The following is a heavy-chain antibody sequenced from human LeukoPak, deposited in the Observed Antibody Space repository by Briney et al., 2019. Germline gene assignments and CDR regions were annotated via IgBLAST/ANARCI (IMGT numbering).Heavy chain of an antibody. V-gene: IGHV4-39*01. Sequence: SETLSLTCTVSGGSISSSSYYWGWIRQPPGKGLEWIGSIHYSGSTNYNPSLKSRVTISVDTSKNQFSLKLSSVTAADTAVYYCARIRITMVRGVSTDAFDIWGQGTMVTVSS. J-gene: IGHJ3*02. D-gene: IGHD3-10*01. CDR3: ARIRITMVRGVSTDAFDI. CDR1: GGSISSSSYY. CDR2: IHYSGST.